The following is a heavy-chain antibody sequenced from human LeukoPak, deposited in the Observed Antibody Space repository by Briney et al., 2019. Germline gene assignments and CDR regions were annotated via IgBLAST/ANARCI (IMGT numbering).Heavy chain of an antibody. CDR3: ARVIRGPIPQDAFDI. J-gene: IGHJ3*02. V-gene: IGHV3-21*01. CDR2: ISSSSSYI. Sequence: GGSLRLSCAASGFTFSSYSMNWVRQAPGKGLEWVSSISSSSSYIYYADSVKGRFTISRDNAKNSLYLQMNSLRAEDTAVYYCARVIRGPIPQDAFDIWGQGTMVTVSS. D-gene: IGHD3-10*01. CDR1: GFTFSSYS.